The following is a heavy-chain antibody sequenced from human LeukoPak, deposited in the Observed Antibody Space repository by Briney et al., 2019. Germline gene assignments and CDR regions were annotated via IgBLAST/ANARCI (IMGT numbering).Heavy chain of an antibody. CDR1: GFTFSDYY. J-gene: IGHJ4*02. CDR3: ARDPSSLRDSYDY. V-gene: IGHV3-11*04. CDR2: ISSSGSTI. Sequence: GGSLRLSCAASGFTFSDYYMSWIRQAPGKGLEWVSYISSSGSTIYYADSVKGRFTISRDNAKNSLYLQMNSLRVEDTAVYYCARDPSSLRDSYDYWGQGTLVTVSS. D-gene: IGHD3/OR15-3a*01.